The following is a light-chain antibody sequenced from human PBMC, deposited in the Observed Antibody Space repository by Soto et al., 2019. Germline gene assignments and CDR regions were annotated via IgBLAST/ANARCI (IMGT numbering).Light chain of an antibody. CDR2: VVN. J-gene: IGLJ3*02. V-gene: IGLV2-14*01. CDR1: SSDIGGFNY. CDR3: CSYTSTTTLVV. Sequence: QSVLTQPASVYGSPGQSITISCTGTSSDIGGFNYVSWYQQHPGKAPKLMIYVVNNRPSGVSDRFSGSKSGNTASLTISGLQAEDEAHYYCCSYTSTTTLVVFGGGTKVTVL.